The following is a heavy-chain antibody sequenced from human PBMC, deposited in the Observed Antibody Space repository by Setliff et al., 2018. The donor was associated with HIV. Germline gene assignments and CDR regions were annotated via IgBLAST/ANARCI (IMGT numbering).Heavy chain of an antibody. J-gene: IGHJ6*03. D-gene: IGHD3-16*02. CDR2: IIPIFGTA. Sequence: ASVKVSCKASGGTFSSYAISWVRQAPGQGLEWMGGIIPIFGTANYAQKFQGRVTITTDDSTSTAYMELSSLRSEDTAVYYCARDTGGEITFGGVIVNYYYYMDVWGKGTTVTVSS. CDR3: ARDTGGEITFGGVIVNYYYYMDV. CDR1: GGTFSSYA. V-gene: IGHV1-69*05.